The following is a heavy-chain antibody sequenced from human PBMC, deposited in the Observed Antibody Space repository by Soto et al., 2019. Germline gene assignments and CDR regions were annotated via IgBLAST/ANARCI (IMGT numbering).Heavy chain of an antibody. J-gene: IGHJ4*02. Sequence: QVQLVESGGGVVQPGTSLRLSCAASGITFSAFAMHWVRQAPGKGLEWVARISYDASASSNADSVKGRFTISRDNSRSTLYLQMNSLRPEDTAIYYCVRVYNDGSGRVDFWGQGALVTVSS. D-gene: IGHD3-22*01. V-gene: IGHV3-30-3*01. CDR3: VRVYNDGSGRVDF. CDR2: ISYDASAS. CDR1: GITFSAFA.